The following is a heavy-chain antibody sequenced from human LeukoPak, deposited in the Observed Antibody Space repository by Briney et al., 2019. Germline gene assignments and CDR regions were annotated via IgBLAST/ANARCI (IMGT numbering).Heavy chain of an antibody. J-gene: IGHJ4*02. D-gene: IGHD3-10*01. V-gene: IGHV3-23*01. CDR3: AKDLLRDYYGSGSSRY. CDR1: GFTFSSYG. CDR2: ISGSGGST. Sequence: GGTLRLSCAASGFTFSSYGMSWVRQAPGKGLEWVSAISGSGGSTYYADSVKGRFTISRDNSKNTLYLQMNSLRAEDTAVYYCAKDLLRDYYGSGSSRYWGQGPLVTVSS.